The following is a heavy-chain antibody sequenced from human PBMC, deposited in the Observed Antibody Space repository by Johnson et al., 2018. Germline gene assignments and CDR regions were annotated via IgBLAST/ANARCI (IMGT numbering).Heavy chain of an antibody. Sequence: VQLVQSGGGLVQPGESLRLSCAASGFIFSNYAMAWVRQAPGMGLECVSTITGSGDGTYYADSVKGRFTISRDNSKNTFYLQMNSLRAEDTAVYYCAKANSYVKHYFQYWGQGTLVTVSS. CDR2: ITGSGDGT. V-gene: IGHV3-23*04. J-gene: IGHJ1*01. CDR3: AKANSYVKHYFQY. CDR1: GFIFSNYA. D-gene: IGHD3-10*02.